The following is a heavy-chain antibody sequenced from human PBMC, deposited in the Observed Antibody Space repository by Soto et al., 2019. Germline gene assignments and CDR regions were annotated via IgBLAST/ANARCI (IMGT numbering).Heavy chain of an antibody. Sequence: GGSLRLSCAASGFTFSSYGMHWVRQAPGKGLEWVAVISYDGSNKYYADSVKGRFTISRDNSKNTLYLQMNSLRAEDTAVYYCAKDNLPYCSGGSCRTNYFDYWGQGTLVTVSS. CDR1: GFTFSSYG. CDR3: AKDNLPYCSGGSCRTNYFDY. J-gene: IGHJ4*02. CDR2: ISYDGSNK. D-gene: IGHD2-15*01. V-gene: IGHV3-30*18.